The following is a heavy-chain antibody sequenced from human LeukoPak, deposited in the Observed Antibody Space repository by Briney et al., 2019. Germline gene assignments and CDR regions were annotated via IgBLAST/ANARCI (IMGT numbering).Heavy chain of an antibody. CDR3: ASLSGGSQARVGAFDI. V-gene: IGHV1-8*01. J-gene: IGHJ3*02. CDR2: MNPNSGNT. D-gene: IGHD2-15*01. Sequence: ASVKVSCKASGYTFTSYDINWVRQATGQGLEWMGWMNPNSGNTGYAQKFQGRVTMTRNTSISTAYMELSSLRSEDPAVYYCASLSGGSQARVGAFDIWGQGTMVTVSS. CDR1: GYTFTSYD.